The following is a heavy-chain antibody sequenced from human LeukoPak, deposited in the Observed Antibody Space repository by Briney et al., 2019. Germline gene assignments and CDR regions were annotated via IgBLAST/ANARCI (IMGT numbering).Heavy chain of an antibody. D-gene: IGHD6-13*01. V-gene: IGHV4-39*01. CDR1: GGPISSSSYY. CDR3: ARRGYSSSSVYY. J-gene: IGHJ4*02. Sequence: PSETLSLTCTVSGGPISSSSYYWGWIRQPPGKGLEWIGSIYYSGSTYYNPSLKSRVTISVDTSKNQFSLKLSSVTAADTAVYYCARRGYSSSSVYYWGQGTLVTVSS. CDR2: IYYSGST.